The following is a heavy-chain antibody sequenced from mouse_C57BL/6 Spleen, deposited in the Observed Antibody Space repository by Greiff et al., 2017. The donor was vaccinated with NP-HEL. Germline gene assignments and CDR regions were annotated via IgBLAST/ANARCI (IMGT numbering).Heavy chain of an antibody. CDR2: IYPGDGDT. J-gene: IGHJ3*01. CDR1: GYAFSSSW. D-gene: IGHD1-1*02. CDR3: ARGVGTDGFAY. Sequence: QVQLKESGPELVKPGASVKISCKASGYAFSSSWMNWVKQRPGKGLEWIGRIYPGDGDTNYNGKFKGKATLTADKSSSTAYMQLSSLTSEDSAVYFCARGVGTDGFAYWGQGTLVTVSA. V-gene: IGHV1-82*01.